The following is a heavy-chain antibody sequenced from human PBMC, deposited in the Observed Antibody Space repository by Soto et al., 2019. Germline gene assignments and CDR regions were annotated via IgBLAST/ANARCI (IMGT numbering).Heavy chain of an antibody. D-gene: IGHD6-19*01. CDR2: ISGSGGST. CDR1: GFTFSSYA. Sequence: EVQLLESGGGLVQPGGSLRLSCAASGFTFSSYAMSWVRQAPGKGLEWVSAISGSGGSTYYADSVKGRFTISRDNSKNTLYLQMNSLRAEDTAVYYCVKVGAVAITFDYWGQGTLVTVSS. J-gene: IGHJ4*02. CDR3: VKVGAVAITFDY. V-gene: IGHV3-23*01.